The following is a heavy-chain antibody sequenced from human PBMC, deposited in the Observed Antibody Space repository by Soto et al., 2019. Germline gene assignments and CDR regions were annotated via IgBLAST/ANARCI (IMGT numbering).Heavy chain of an antibody. J-gene: IGHJ4*02. CDR2: IYYSGST. CDR3: ASQQRLDYSSSSDFDY. Sequence: SETLSLTCTVSGGSISSSSYYWGWIRQPPGKGLEWIGSIYYSGSTYYNPSLKSRVTISVDTSKNQFSLKLSSVTAADTAVYYCASQQRLDYSSSSDFDYWGQGTLVTVSS. CDR1: GGSISSSSYY. D-gene: IGHD6-6*01. V-gene: IGHV4-39*01.